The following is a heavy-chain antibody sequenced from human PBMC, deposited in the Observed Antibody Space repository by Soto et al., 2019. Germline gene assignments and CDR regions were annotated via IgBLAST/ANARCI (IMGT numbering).Heavy chain of an antibody. V-gene: IGHV1-69*13. D-gene: IGHD2-15*01. CDR1: GGTFSSYA. CDR2: IIPIFGTA. CDR3: ARGGGPYCSGGSCYFD. J-gene: IGHJ4*02. Sequence: GASVKVSCKASGGTFSSYAISWVRQAPGQGLEWMGGIIPIFGTANYAQKFQGRVTITADESTSTAYMELSSLRSEDTAVYYCARGGGPYCSGGSCYFDWGQGALVTVSS.